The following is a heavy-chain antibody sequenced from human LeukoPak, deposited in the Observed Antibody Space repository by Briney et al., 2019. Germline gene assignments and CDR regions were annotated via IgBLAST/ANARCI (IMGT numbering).Heavy chain of an antibody. CDR3: ARDRVAVAGIMDYFDY. V-gene: IGHV3-21*01. CDR2: ISSSSSYI. CDR1: GFIFSSYS. Sequence: GGSLRLSCAASGFIFSSYSMNWVRQAPGKGLEWVSSISSSSSYIYYADSVKGRFTVSRDNAKNSLYLQMNSLRAEDTAVYYCARDRVAVAGIMDYFDYWGQGTLVTVSS. D-gene: IGHD6-19*01. J-gene: IGHJ4*02.